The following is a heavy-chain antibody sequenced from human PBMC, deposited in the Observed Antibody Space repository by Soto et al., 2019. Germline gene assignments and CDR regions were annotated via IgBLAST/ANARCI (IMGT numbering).Heavy chain of an antibody. CDR3: ARDLKVVTAPFDY. D-gene: IGHD2-21*02. CDR1: GFTFSSYS. Sequence: GSLRLSCAASGFTFSSYSMNWVRQAPGKGLEWVSYISSSSSTIYYADSVKGRFTISRDNAKNSLYLQMNSLRAEDTAVYYCARDLKVVTAPFDYWGQGTLVTVSS. V-gene: IGHV3-48*01. J-gene: IGHJ4*02. CDR2: ISSSSSTI.